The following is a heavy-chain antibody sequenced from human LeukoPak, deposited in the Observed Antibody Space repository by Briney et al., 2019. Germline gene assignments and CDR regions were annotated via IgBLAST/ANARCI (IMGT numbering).Heavy chain of an antibody. CDR2: ISSSGST. Sequence: SETLTLTCTVSGGSVSSANDYWSWIRQPAGMGLEWIGRISSSGSTNYNPSLKSRVTISVDTSKNQFSLGGRSVTDADTAVYHCARGPRRGWFDPWGQGTLVTVSS. V-gene: IGHV4-61*02. CDR1: GGSVSSANDY. CDR3: ARGPRRGWFDP. J-gene: IGHJ5*02.